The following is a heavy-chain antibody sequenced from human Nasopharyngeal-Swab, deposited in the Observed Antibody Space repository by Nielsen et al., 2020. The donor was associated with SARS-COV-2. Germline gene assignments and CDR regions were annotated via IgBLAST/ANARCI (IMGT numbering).Heavy chain of an antibody. CDR3: AKSSTIFGVVTSYYFDY. D-gene: IGHD3-3*01. Sequence: GESLKISCAASGFTFSSYAMSWVRQAPGKGLEWVSAISGSGGSTYYADSVKGRFTISRDNSKNTLYLQMNSLRAEDTAVYYCAKSSTIFGVVTSYYFDYWGQGTLATVSS. V-gene: IGHV3-23*01. CDR1: GFTFSSYA. J-gene: IGHJ4*02. CDR2: ISGSGGST.